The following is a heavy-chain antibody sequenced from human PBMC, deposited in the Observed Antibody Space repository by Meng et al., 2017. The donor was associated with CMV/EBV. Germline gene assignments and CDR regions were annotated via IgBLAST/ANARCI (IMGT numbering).Heavy chain of an antibody. CDR1: GFTFSSYG. Sequence: GGSLRLSCAASGFTFSSYGMHWVRQAPGKGLEWVAFIRYDGSNKYYADSVKGRFTISRDNSKNTLYLQMNSLRAEDTAVYYCARDLKSFDFWSGYSNYYYYGMDVWGQGTTVTVSS. CDR3: ARDLKSFDFWSGYSNYYYYGMDV. V-gene: IGHV3-30*02. D-gene: IGHD3-3*01. J-gene: IGHJ6*02. CDR2: IRYDGSNK.